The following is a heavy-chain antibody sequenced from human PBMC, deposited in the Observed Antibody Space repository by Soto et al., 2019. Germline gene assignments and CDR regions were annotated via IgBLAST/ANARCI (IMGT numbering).Heavy chain of an antibody. J-gene: IGHJ4*02. CDR3: AGIDYGDHGGGY. CDR2: ISYDGSNK. V-gene: IGHV3-30*03. Sequence: QVQLVESGGGVVQPGRSLRLSCAASGFTFSSYGMHWVRQAPGKGLEWVAVISYDGSNKYYADSVKGRFTISRDNSKNTLYLQMNSLRAEDTAVYYCAGIDYGDHGGGYWGQGTLVTVSS. CDR1: GFTFSSYG. D-gene: IGHD4-17*01.